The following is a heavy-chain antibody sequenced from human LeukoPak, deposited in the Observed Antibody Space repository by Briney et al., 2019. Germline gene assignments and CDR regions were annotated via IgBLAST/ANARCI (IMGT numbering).Heavy chain of an antibody. CDR2: IWYDGSNK. J-gene: IGHJ4*02. CDR1: GFTFSSYA. D-gene: IGHD6-25*01. Sequence: PGGSLRLSCATSGFTFSSYAFHWVRQAPDKGLEWVAVIWYDGSNKYYADSVKGRFTISRDNSKNTVYLHMNSLKAEDTAMYFCSANFDIWGQGILVTVSS. CDR3: SANFDI. V-gene: IGHV3-33*08.